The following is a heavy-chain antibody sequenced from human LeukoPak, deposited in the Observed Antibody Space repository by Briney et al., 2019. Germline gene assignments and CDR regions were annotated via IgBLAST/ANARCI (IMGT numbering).Heavy chain of an antibody. V-gene: IGHV4-59*01. D-gene: IGHD2/OR15-2a*01. J-gene: IGHJ5*02. CDR2: INYSGST. Sequence: PLETLSLTCTVSGGSIRSYYWSWLRQPPGKGLEWIGYINYSGSTSYNPSLRSRVTISVDTSKNQFSLKLSTVTAADTAVYYCTSSTTGGWFDPWGQGTLVTVSS. CDR1: GGSIRSYY. CDR3: TSSTTGGWFDP.